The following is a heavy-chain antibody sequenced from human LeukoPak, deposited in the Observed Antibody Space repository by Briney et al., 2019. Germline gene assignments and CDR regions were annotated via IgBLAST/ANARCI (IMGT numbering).Heavy chain of an antibody. V-gene: IGHV4-59*12. D-gene: IGHD3-10*01. Sequence: SETLSLTCTVSGGSISNKYWSWIRQPPGKGLEWIGYIYYSGSTNYNPSLKSRVTILVDTSKNQFSLKLSSVTAADTAVYYCARGGVRGVLLPVDYWGQGTLVTVSS. CDR1: GGSISNKY. J-gene: IGHJ4*02. CDR2: IYYSGST. CDR3: ARGGVRGVLLPVDY.